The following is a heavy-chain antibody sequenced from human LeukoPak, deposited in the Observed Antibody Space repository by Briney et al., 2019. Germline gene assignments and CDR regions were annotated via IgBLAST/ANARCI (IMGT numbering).Heavy chain of an antibody. CDR3: AKKSAEWFDP. CDR1: GFTFSSYG. Sequence: GGSLRLSCAASGFTFSSYGVHWVRQAPGKGLEWVAVISYDGSNKYYADSVKGRFTISRDNSKNTLYLQMNSLRAEDTAVYYCAKKSAEWFDPWGQGTLVTVSP. J-gene: IGHJ5*02. D-gene: IGHD1-14*01. CDR2: ISYDGSNK. V-gene: IGHV3-30*18.